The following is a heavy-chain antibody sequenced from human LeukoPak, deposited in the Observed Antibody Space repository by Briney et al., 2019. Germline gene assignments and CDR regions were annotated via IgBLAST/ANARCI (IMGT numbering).Heavy chain of an antibody. Sequence: ASVKVSCKASGYTFSSHGISWVRQAPGQGLEWMGWISAYNGNTNYAQKFQGRVTMTRDTSISTAYMELSRLRSDDTAVYYCAREGTKSSSSWSHLYYYMDVWGKGTTVTVSS. CDR1: GYTFSSHG. J-gene: IGHJ6*03. V-gene: IGHV1-18*01. CDR2: ISAYNGNT. CDR3: AREGTKSSSSWSHLYYYMDV. D-gene: IGHD6-13*01.